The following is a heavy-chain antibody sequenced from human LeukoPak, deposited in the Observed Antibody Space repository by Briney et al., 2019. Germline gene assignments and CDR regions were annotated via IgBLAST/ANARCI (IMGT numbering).Heavy chain of an antibody. D-gene: IGHD3-22*01. Sequence: PSQTLSLTCAVSGGSISSGGYSWSWIRQPPGKGLEWIGYIYHSGSTYYNPSLKSRVTISVDRSKNQFSLKLSSVTAADTAVHYCARFRRGYYDSSGYLDAFDIWGQGTMVTVSS. CDR1: GGSISSGGYS. CDR2: IYHSGST. CDR3: ARFRRGYYDSSGYLDAFDI. J-gene: IGHJ3*02. V-gene: IGHV4-30-2*01.